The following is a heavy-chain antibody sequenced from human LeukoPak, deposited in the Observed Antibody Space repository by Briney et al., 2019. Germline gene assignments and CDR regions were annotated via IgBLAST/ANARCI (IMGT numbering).Heavy chain of an antibody. Sequence: AASVKVSCKASGYTFTSYGISWVRQAPGQGLEWMGWIRVYNGDTNYAQKLQGRVTMTTDTSTSTAYMELRSLRSDDTAVYYCATGYCSSTNCRIDYWGQGTLVSDSS. CDR1: GYTFTSYG. CDR2: IRVYNGDT. CDR3: ATGYCSSTNCRIDY. D-gene: IGHD2-2*03. V-gene: IGHV1-18*01. J-gene: IGHJ4*02.